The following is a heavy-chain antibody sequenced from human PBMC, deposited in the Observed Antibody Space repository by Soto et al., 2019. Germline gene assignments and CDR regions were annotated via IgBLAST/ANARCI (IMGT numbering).Heavy chain of an antibody. V-gene: IGHV3-23*01. J-gene: IGHJ2*01. CDR2: ISGSGGST. Sequence: EVSLRLSCAVSRIPFSRNAWCWGRPASREGLEWVSAISGSGGSTYYADSVKGRFTISRDNSKNTLYLQMNSLRAEDTAVYYCAKDSLGEPRAYWYFDLWGRGTLVT. D-gene: IGHD3-16*01. CDR3: AKDSLGEPRAYWYFDL. CDR1: RIPFSRNA.